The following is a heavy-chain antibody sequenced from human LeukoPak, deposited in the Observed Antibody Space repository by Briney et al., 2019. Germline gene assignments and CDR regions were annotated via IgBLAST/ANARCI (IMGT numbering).Heavy chain of an antibody. V-gene: IGHV3-30-3*01. CDR1: GFTFSSYA. Sequence: GGSLRLSCAASGFTFSSYAMHWVRQAPGKGLEWVAVISYDGSNKYYADSVKGRFTISRDNSKNTLYLQMNSLRAEDTAVYYCARPYQGYWGQGTLVTVSS. J-gene: IGHJ4*02. CDR3: ARPYQGY. CDR2: ISYDGSNK.